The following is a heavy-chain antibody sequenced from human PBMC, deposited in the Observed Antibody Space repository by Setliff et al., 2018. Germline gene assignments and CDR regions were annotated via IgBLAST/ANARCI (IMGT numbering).Heavy chain of an antibody. V-gene: IGHV3-21*01. D-gene: IGHD2-15*01. Sequence: GESLKISCAASGFTFSSYSMNWVRQAPGKGLEWVSFISSSGSYIYYGDSVKGRFTISRDNAKNTVYLQMNSLRAEDTAVYYCARVVGYCSGGSCYRDYWGQGTLVTVSS. J-gene: IGHJ4*02. CDR1: GFTFSSYS. CDR2: ISSSGSYI. CDR3: ARVVGYCSGGSCYRDY.